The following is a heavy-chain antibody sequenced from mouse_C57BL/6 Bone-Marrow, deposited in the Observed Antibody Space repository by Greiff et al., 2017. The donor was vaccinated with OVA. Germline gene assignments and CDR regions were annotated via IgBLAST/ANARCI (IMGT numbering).Heavy chain of an antibody. CDR2: IRSKSNNYAT. Sequence: EVKLVESGGGLVQPKGSLKLSCAASGFSFNTYAMNWVRQAPGKGLEWVARIRSKSNNYATYYADSVKDRFTISRDDSESMLYLQMNNLKTEDTAMYYCVRHGGYDYCDYWGQGTTLTVSS. CDR3: VRHGGYDYCDY. D-gene: IGHD2-2*01. CDR1: GFSFNTYA. J-gene: IGHJ2*01. V-gene: IGHV10-1*01.